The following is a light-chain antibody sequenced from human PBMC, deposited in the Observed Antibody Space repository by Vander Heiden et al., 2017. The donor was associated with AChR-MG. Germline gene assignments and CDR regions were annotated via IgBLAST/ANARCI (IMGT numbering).Light chain of an antibody. CDR2: KAS. CDR1: QSINTW. V-gene: IGKV1-5*03. Sequence: DIQMTQSPSTLSASVGDRVTITCRASQSINTWLAWYQQKPGKAPKLLIYKASNLESEVPSRFSGSGSGTEFTLTISSLQPDDFATYYCQQYNRFWTFGQGTKVEIK. J-gene: IGKJ1*01. CDR3: QQYNRFWT.